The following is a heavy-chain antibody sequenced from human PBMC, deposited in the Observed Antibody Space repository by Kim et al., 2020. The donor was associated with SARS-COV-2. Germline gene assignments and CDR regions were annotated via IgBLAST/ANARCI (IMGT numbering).Heavy chain of an antibody. J-gene: IGHJ5*02. Sequence: SETLSLTCTVSGGSISSYYWSWIRQPPGKGLEWIGYIYYSGSTNYNTSLKSRVTISVNTSKNQFSLKLSSVTAADTAVYYCARQGGATFWFDPWGQGTLVTVSS. D-gene: IGHD1-26*01. CDR3: ARQGGATFWFDP. V-gene: IGHV4-59*13. CDR2: IYYSGST. CDR1: GGSISSYY.